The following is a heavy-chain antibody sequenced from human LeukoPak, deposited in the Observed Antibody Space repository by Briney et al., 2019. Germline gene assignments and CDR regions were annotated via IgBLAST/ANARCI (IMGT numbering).Heavy chain of an antibody. CDR3: ARLYCSGGSCYYYGMDV. CDR2: IYYSGST. Sequence: GSLRLSCAASGFTFSSYAMHWVRQPPGKGLEWIGYIYYSGSTNYNPSLKSRVTISVDTSKNQFSLKLSSVTAADTAVYYCARLYCSGGSCYYYGMDVWGKGTTVTVSS. D-gene: IGHD2-15*01. CDR1: GFTFSSYA. J-gene: IGHJ6*04. V-gene: IGHV4-59*01.